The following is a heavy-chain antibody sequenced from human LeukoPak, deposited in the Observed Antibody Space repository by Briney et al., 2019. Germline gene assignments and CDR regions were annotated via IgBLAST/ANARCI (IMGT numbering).Heavy chain of an antibody. Sequence: ASVKVSCKASGYTFTSYGISWVRQAPGQGLEWMGWISAYNGNTHYAQKLQGRVTMTTDTSTSTAYMELRSLRSDDTAVYYCARLTPASTMIVVVRPAPGAFDIWGQGTMVTVSS. V-gene: IGHV1-18*01. CDR1: GYTFTSYG. CDR3: ARLTPASTMIVVVRPAPGAFDI. CDR2: ISAYNGNT. J-gene: IGHJ3*02. D-gene: IGHD3-22*01.